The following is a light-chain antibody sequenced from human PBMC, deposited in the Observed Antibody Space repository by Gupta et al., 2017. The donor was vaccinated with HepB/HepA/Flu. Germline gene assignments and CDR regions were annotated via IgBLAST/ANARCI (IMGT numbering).Light chain of an antibody. CDR1: QSVSSN. Sequence: SPGERATLSCRASQSVSSNLAWYQQKPGQAPRLLIYGASTRATGIPARFSVSGSGTEFTLTISSLQSEDFAVYYCQQYNNWPPAITFGEGTRLEIK. CDR3: QQYNNWPPAIT. J-gene: IGKJ5*01. V-gene: IGKV3-15*01. CDR2: GAS.